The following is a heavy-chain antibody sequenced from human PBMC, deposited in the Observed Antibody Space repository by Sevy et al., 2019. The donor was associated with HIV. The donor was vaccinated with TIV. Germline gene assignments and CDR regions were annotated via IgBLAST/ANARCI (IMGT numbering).Heavy chain of an antibody. CDR1: GVSISTHS. CDR3: ARDMDNFYGMDV. D-gene: IGHD3-10*01. CDR2: IYYNGNA. Sequence: SETLSLTCTVSGVSISTHSWSWIRQPPGKGLEYIGYIYYNGNANYNPSFQSRVTISGDTSMNQLPLKLTSVTAADTAVYYCARDMDNFYGMDVWGQGTTVTVSS. V-gene: IGHV4-59*11. J-gene: IGHJ6*02.